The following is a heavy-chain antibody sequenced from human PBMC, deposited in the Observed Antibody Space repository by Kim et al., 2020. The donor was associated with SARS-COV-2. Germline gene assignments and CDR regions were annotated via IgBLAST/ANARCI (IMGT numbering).Heavy chain of an antibody. V-gene: IGHV3-23*01. Sequence: GGSLRLSCEASGFTFSDYTLIWVRQAPGKGLEWISTISDTRTGNTHYADSVKGRFTISRDDSKHTVHLLMDTLRADDTALYYCAMCLGEHFDHCGRGAL. D-gene: IGHD3-10*01. J-gene: IGHJ4*03. CDR1: GFTFSDYT. CDR3: AMCLGEHFDH. CDR2: ISDTRTGNT.